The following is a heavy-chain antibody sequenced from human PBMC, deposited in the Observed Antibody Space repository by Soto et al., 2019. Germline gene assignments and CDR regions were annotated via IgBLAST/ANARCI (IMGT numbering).Heavy chain of an antibody. V-gene: IGHV1-69*13. Sequence: SVKVSCKASGGTLSSYAISWVRHAPGQGLEWMGGIIPIFGTANYAQKFQGRVTITADESTSTAYMELSSPRSEDTAVYYCAREGGGYSVYEPQNLFDTWGQGTLVTASS. CDR1: GGTLSSYA. CDR3: AREGGGYSVYEPQNLFDT. D-gene: IGHD5-12*01. J-gene: IGHJ5*02. CDR2: IIPIFGTA.